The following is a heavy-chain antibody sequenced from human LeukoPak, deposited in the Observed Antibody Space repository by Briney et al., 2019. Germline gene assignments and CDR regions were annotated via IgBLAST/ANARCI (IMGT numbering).Heavy chain of an antibody. Sequence: SVKVSCKASGYIFTSYGISWVRQAPGQGLEWMGRIIPILGIANYAQKFQGRVTITADKSTSTAYMELSSLRSEDTAVYYCARDLTDTAMGTIDYWGQGTLVTVSS. CDR2: IIPILGIA. CDR3: ARDLTDTAMGTIDY. D-gene: IGHD5-18*01. CDR1: GYIFTSYG. J-gene: IGHJ4*02. V-gene: IGHV1-69*04.